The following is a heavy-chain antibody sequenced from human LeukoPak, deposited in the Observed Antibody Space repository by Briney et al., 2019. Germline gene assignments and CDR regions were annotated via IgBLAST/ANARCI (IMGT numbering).Heavy chain of an antibody. D-gene: IGHD6-13*01. Sequence: KASETLSLTCTVSGGSISSSSYYWGWIRQPPGKGLEWIGSIYYSGGTYYNPSLKSRVTISVDTSKNQFSLKLSSVTAADTAVYYCARDLKQQLGIGWFDPWGQGTLVTVSS. CDR3: ARDLKQQLGIGWFDP. J-gene: IGHJ5*02. CDR1: GGSISSSSYY. CDR2: IYYSGGT. V-gene: IGHV4-39*07.